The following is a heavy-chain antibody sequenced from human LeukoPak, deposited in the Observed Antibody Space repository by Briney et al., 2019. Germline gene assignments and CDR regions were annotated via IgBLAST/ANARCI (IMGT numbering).Heavy chain of an antibody. D-gene: IGHD5-18*01. Sequence: GGSLRLSCAASGFTFSSYWMHWVRQAPGKGLVWVSRINTDGSTPYYADSIKGRFTISRDNAKNTLYLQMNSLRAEDTSVYYCARGGRGSTYGLFDYWSQGTLVTVSS. V-gene: IGHV3-74*01. J-gene: IGHJ4*02. CDR3: ARGGRGSTYGLFDY. CDR2: INTDGSTP. CDR1: GFTFSSYW.